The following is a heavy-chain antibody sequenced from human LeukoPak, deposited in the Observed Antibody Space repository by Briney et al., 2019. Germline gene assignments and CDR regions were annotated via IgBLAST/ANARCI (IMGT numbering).Heavy chain of an antibody. Sequence: PGRSLRLSCVASGFGFSSYSLHWVRRAPGKGPEWVAVISSDGSQIYYADSVKGRFSISRDNSKKMLFLQMNSLRPEDTAMFYCAKEFADVDDAFDIWGQGTMVTVSS. J-gene: IGHJ3*02. CDR1: GFGFSSYS. CDR2: ISSDGSQI. V-gene: IGHV3-30*18. CDR3: AKEFADVDDAFDI.